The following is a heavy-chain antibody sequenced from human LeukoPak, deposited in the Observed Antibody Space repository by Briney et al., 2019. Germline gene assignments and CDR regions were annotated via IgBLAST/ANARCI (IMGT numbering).Heavy chain of an antibody. V-gene: IGHV1-69*13. Sequence: SVKVSCKASGGTFSSYAISWVRQDPGPGLGWMGGIIPIFGTANYAQKFQGRVTITADESTSTAYMELSSLRSEDTAVYYCARDLGSGYCSGGSCYEGDYWGQGTLVTVSS. CDR3: ARDLGSGYCSGGSCYEGDY. D-gene: IGHD2-15*01. CDR1: GGTFSSYA. CDR2: IIPIFGTA. J-gene: IGHJ4*02.